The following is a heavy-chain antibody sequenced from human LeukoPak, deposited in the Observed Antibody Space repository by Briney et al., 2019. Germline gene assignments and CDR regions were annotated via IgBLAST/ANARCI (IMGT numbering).Heavy chain of an antibody. Sequence: PGRSLRLSCAASGFTFSSYAMHWVRQAPGKGLEWVAVISYDGSNKYYADSVKGRFTISRDNSKNTLYLQMNSLRAEGTAVYYCAREEVDYYDSSGPSDYWGQGTLVTVSS. CDR3: AREEVDYYDSSGPSDY. V-gene: IGHV3-30-3*01. D-gene: IGHD3-22*01. CDR2: ISYDGSNK. CDR1: GFTFSSYA. J-gene: IGHJ4*02.